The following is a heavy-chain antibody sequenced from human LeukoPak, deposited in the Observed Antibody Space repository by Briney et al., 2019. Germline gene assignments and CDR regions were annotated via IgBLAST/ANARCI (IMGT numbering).Heavy chain of an antibody. CDR2: IYYSGST. V-gene: IGHV4-31*03. Sequence: PSQTLSLTCTVSGGSISSGGYYWSWIRQHPGKGLESIGYIYYSGSTYYNPSLKSRVTISVDTSKNQFSLKLSSVTAADTAVYYCARARWDYYYYGMDVWGQGTTVTVSS. CDR1: GGSISSGGYY. D-gene: IGHD4-23*01. CDR3: ARARWDYYYYGMDV. J-gene: IGHJ6*02.